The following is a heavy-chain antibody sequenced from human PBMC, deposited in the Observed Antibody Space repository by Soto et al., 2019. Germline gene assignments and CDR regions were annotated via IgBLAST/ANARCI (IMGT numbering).Heavy chain of an antibody. Sequence: GGSLRLSCAASGFTFSSYDMNWVRQAPGKGLEWLSYISSSGDTKNYADSVQGRFTVSRDSAKNSLYLQMNSLRTEDTAVYYCVRGTIVGATFTYWGQGTLVTVSS. J-gene: IGHJ4*02. CDR3: VRGTIVGATFTY. CDR2: ISSSGDTK. V-gene: IGHV3-48*03. CDR1: GFTFSSYD. D-gene: IGHD1-26*01.